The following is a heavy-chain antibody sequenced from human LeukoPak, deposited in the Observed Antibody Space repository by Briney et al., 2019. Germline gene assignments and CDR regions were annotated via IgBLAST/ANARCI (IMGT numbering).Heavy chain of an antibody. J-gene: IGHJ3*02. CDR3: ARDYYEGPPCDDVFDI. D-gene: IGHD3-16*01. V-gene: IGHV1-18*04. CDR2: ISGYNGET. CDR1: GYTFTSYG. Sequence: GASVRVSCRASGYTFTSYGISWVRQAPGQGGEWMGWISGYNGETNYAQRFQGRVTMNTERSRRTASMEVRSLRSDDTAVYYCARDYYEGPPCDDVFDIWGQGTMVTVSS.